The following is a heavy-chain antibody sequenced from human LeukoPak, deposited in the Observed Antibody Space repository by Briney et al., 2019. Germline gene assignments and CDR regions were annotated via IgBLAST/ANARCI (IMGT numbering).Heavy chain of an antibody. CDR2: IRYDGSNK. CDR1: GFTFSSYG. Sequence: GGSLRLSCAASGFTFSSYGMHWVRQAPGKGLEWVAFIRYDGSNKYYADSVKGRFTISRDNAKNTLYLQMNSLRAEDTAVYYCARGSGYSSSWYGTDYWGQGTLVTVSS. J-gene: IGHJ4*02. V-gene: IGHV3-30*02. D-gene: IGHD6-13*01. CDR3: ARGSGYSSSWYGTDY.